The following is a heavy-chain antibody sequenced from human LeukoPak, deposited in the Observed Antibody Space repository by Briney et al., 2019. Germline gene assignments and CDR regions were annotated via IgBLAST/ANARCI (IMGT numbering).Heavy chain of an antibody. V-gene: IGHV3-33*01. D-gene: IGHD3-22*01. CDR2: IWYDGSNK. CDR3: ARGQEYYYDSSAYSKFDY. J-gene: IGHJ4*02. CDR1: GFTFNNYG. Sequence: GGSLRLSCAASGFTFNNYGMHWVRQAPGKGLEWVAAIWYDGSNKYYADSVKGRFTISRDNSKNTLYLQMNGLRAEDTALYYCARGQEYYYDSSAYSKFDYWGQGTLVTVSS.